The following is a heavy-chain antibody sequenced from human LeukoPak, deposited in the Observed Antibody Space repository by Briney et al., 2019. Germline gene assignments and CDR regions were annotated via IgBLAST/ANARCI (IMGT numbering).Heavy chain of an antibody. CDR2: IDPSDSYT. V-gene: IGHV5-10-1*01. J-gene: IGHJ6*02. CDR3: ARGRIAAAGPSLYYYYGMDV. CDR1: GYSFTSYW. Sequence: GESLRISCKGSGYSFTSYWISWVRQMPGKGLEWMGRIDPSDSYTNYSPSFQGHVTISADKSIRTAYLQWSSLKASDTAMYYCARGRIAAAGPSLYYYYGMDVWGQGTTVTVSS. D-gene: IGHD6-13*01.